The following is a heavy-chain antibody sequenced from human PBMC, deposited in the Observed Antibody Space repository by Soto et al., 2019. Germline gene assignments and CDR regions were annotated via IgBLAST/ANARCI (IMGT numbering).Heavy chain of an antibody. CDR3: ASAGCSGGSCYRGAWFDP. CDR2: IIPIFGTA. D-gene: IGHD2-15*01. Sequence: QVQLVQSGAEVKKPGSSVQVSCKASGGTFSSYAISWVRQAPGQGLQWMGGIIPIFGTANYAQKFQGRDTITADKSTSTAYMELSSLRSEDTAVYYWASAGCSGGSCYRGAWFDPWGQGTLVTVSS. J-gene: IGHJ5*02. CDR1: GGTFSSYA. V-gene: IGHV1-69*06.